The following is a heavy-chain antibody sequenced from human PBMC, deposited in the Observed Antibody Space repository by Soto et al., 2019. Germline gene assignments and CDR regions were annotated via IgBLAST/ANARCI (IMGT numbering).Heavy chain of an antibody. J-gene: IGHJ4*02. V-gene: IGHV4-59*08. CDR3: ARSYGDLPDY. CDR2: IYCSGST. Sequence: QVQLQESGPGLVKPSETLSLNCSVSGGSIGTYFWGWIRQPPGKGLEWIGHIYCSGSTSHNPSLRSRVTISLDTSKNQFSLRLRSVSAADTAVYYCARSYGDLPDYWGQGTLVTVSS. D-gene: IGHD4-17*01. CDR1: GGSIGTYF.